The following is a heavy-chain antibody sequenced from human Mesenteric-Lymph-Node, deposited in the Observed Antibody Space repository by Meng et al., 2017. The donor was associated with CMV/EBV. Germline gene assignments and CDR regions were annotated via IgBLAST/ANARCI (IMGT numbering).Heavy chain of an antibody. J-gene: IGHJ4*02. CDR2: IYDSGST. D-gene: IGHD6-19*01. V-gene: IGHV4-30-2*06. CDR1: GASISSGSS. CDR3: ARTRGWYGPFDF. Sequence: CAVSGASISSGSSWSWLRPSPGERLEFIGYIYDSGSTYYHPSLNSPVTISVDRSKNQFSLKLTSVTATETAVYYCARTRGWYGPFDFWGQGTLVTVSS.